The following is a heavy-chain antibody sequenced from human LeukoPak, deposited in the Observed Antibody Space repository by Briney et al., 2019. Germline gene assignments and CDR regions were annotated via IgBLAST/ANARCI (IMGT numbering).Heavy chain of an antibody. CDR2: IYYSGST. CDR1: GGSISSYY. D-gene: IGHD6-13*01. V-gene: IGHV4-59*01. J-gene: IGHJ6*03. Sequence: PSETLSLTCTVSGGSISSYYWSWIRQPPGKGLEWIGYIYYSGSTNYNPSLKSRVTIPVDTSQNQFSLTRSSVTAAGTAVYYCARMKYSSSWYRYYYYYYMDVWGKETTVTISS. CDR3: ARMKYSSSWYRYYYYYYMDV.